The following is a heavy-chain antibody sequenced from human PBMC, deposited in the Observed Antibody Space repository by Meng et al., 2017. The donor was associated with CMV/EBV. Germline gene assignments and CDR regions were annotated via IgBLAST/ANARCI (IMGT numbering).Heavy chain of an antibody. CDR3: ARDPSLRWIDY. CDR2: IYYSGST. V-gene: IGHV4-39*07. CDR1: GGSISSSSYY. J-gene: IGHJ4*02. Sequence: LRRQEPGPGLVKPSETLSLTCTVPGGSISSSSYYWGWIRQPPGKGLEWIGSIYYSGSTYYNPSLKSRVTISVDTSKNQFSLKLSSVTAADTAVYYCARDPSLRWIDYWGQGTLVTVSS. D-gene: IGHD4-23*01.